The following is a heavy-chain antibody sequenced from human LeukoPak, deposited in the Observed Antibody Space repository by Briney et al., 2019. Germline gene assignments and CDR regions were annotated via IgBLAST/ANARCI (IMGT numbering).Heavy chain of an antibody. CDR3: AGHNYYDSSGPPDY. Sequence: KPSETLSLTCTVSGGSISSSSYYWGWIRQPPGKGLEWIGSIYYSGSTYYNPSLKSRVTISVDTSKNQFSLKLSSVTAADTAAYYCAGHNYYDSSGPPDYWGQGTLVTVSS. CDR1: GGSISSSSYY. J-gene: IGHJ4*02. D-gene: IGHD3-22*01. V-gene: IGHV4-39*01. CDR2: IYYSGST.